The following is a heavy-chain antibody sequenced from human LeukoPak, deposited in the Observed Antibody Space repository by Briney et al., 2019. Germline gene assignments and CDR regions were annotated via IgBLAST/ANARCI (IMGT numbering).Heavy chain of an antibody. CDR1: GGSISSYY. J-gene: IGHJ6*03. D-gene: IGHD3-10*01. CDR2: IYYSGST. Sequence: SETLSLTCTVSGGSISSYYWSWIRQPPGKGLEWSGYIYYSGSTNYNPSLKSRVTISVDTSKNQFSLKLSSVTAADTAVYYCARSLDYYGSGSYYYYYYYMDVWGKGTTVTISS. V-gene: IGHV4-59*08. CDR3: ARSLDYYGSGSYYYYYYYMDV.